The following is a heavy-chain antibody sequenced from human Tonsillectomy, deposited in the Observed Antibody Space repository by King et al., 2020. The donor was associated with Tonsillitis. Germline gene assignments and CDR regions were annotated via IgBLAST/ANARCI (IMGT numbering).Heavy chain of an antibody. V-gene: IGHV3-30*18. CDR1: GFTFSSYG. D-gene: IGHD5-18*01. J-gene: IGHJ4*02. Sequence: QVQLVESGGGVVQPGRSLRLSCAASGFTFSSYGMHWVRQAPGKGLEGVAVISYDGSNKYYADSVQVRFTISRVNSKNTLYLQMNSLRAEDTAVYYCAKSGIQSSDYWGQGTLVTVSS. CDR2: ISYDGSNK. CDR3: AKSGIQSSDY.